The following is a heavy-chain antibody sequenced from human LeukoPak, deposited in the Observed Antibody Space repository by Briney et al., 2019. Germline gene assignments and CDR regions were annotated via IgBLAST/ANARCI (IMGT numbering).Heavy chain of an antibody. J-gene: IGHJ4*02. CDR2: ISSSGSTI. CDR3: ARHDSSGYYHY. V-gene: IGHV3-11*01. CDR1: GFTFSDYY. Sequence: PGGSLRLSCAASGFTFSDYYMSWIRQAPGKGLEWVSYISSSGSTIYYADSVKGRFTISRDNAKNSLYLQKNSLRAEHTAVYYCARHDSSGYYHYWGQGTLVTVSS. D-gene: IGHD3-22*01.